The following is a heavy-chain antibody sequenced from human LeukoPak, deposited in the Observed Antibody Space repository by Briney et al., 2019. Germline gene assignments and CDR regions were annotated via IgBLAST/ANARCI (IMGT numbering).Heavy chain of an antibody. J-gene: IGHJ5*02. D-gene: IGHD3-16*01. Sequence: GSLRLSCAASGLTVSSNYMSWVRQAPGKGLEWVSVIYSGGSTYYADSVTGRFTISRDKSKNTLYLQMNSLRVEDTAVYYCARRAGGLARNNWFDPWGQGTLVTVSS. CDR1: GLTVSSNY. V-gene: IGHV3-66*01. CDR2: IYSGGST. CDR3: ARRAGGLARNNWFDP.